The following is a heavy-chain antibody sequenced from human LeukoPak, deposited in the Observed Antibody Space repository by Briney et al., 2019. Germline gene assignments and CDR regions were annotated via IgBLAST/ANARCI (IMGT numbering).Heavy chain of an antibody. CDR3: ARHNVGVGYYYGSGRPTNFDY. Sequence: SETLSLTCTVSGGSMRSSGYYWGWIRQPPGKGLEWIGSIYYSGSTYYNPSLKSRVTISVDTSKNQFSLKLSSVTAADTAVYYCARHNVGVGYYYGSGRPTNFDYWGQGTLVTVSS. D-gene: IGHD3-10*01. CDR2: IYYSGST. CDR1: GGSMRSSGYY. J-gene: IGHJ4*02. V-gene: IGHV4-39*01.